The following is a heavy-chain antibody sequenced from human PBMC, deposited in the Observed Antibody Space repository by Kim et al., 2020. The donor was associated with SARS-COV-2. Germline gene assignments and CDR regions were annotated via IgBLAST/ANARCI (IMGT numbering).Heavy chain of an antibody. J-gene: IGHJ4*02. CDR3: ASERGFIAAKYYFDY. CDR2: IIPIFGTA. CDR1: GGTFSSYA. Sequence: SVKVSCKASGGTFSSYAISWVRQAPGQGLEWMGGIIPIFGTANYAQKFQGRVTITADESTSTAYMELSSLRSEDTAVYYCASERGFIAAKYYFDYWGQGTLVTVSS. V-gene: IGHV1-69*13. D-gene: IGHD6-13*01.